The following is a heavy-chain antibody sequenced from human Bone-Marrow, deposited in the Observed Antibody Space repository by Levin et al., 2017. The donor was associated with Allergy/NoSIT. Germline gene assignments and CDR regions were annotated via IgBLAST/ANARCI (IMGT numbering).Heavy chain of an antibody. J-gene: IGHJ5*02. CDR3: AREDGLGRVSWFDP. CDR1: GYSFSDYF. CDR2: INPNSGST. D-gene: IGHD3/OR15-3a*01. V-gene: IGHV1-2*02. Sequence: ASVKVSCKASGYSFSDYFIHWVRQAPGQGLQWMGWINPNSGSTDYAQNYKGRVTMTTNKSFTTVYMQLSSLRSDDTAVYYCAREDGLGRVSWFDPWGQGTLVTVSS.